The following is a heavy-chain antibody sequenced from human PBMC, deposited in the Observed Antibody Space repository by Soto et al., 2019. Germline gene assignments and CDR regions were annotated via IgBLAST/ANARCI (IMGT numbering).Heavy chain of an antibody. V-gene: IGHV4-59*08. CDR3: ARHSGSSYRMYNWFDP. Sequence: SETLSLTCTVSGGSISSYYWSWIRQPPGKGLEWIGYIYYSGSTNYNPSLKSRVTISVDTSKNQFSLKLSSVTAADTAVYYCARHSGSSYRMYNWFDPWGQGTLVPVSS. CDR2: IYYSGST. J-gene: IGHJ5*02. CDR1: GGSISSYY. D-gene: IGHD3-10*01.